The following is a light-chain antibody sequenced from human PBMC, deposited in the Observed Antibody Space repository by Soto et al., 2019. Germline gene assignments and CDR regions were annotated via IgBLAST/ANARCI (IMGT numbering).Light chain of an antibody. CDR2: GNS. J-gene: IGLJ1*01. CDR1: SCNIGAGYD. CDR3: QSYDRSLRTYV. Sequence: QSVLTQPPSVSGAPGQRFTICCSWRSCNIGAGYDVNWYRQLPGTAPKLLIYGNSDRPSGVPDRFSGSKSGTPASLAITGLQAEDEADYFCQSYDRSLRTYVFGTGTKVTVL. V-gene: IGLV1-40*01.